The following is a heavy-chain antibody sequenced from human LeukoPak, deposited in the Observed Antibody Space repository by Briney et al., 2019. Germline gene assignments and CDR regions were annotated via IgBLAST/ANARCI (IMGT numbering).Heavy chain of an antibody. CDR3: ARGRFLEWLLSDY. CDR2: ISYDGSNK. Sequence: PGGSLRLSCAASGFTFSSYAMHWVRQAPGKGLEWVAVISYDGSNKYYADSVKGRFTISRDNSKNTLYLQMNSLRAEDTAVNYCARGRFLEWLLSDYWGQGTLVTVSS. D-gene: IGHD3-3*01. J-gene: IGHJ4*02. V-gene: IGHV3-30-3*01. CDR1: GFTFSSYA.